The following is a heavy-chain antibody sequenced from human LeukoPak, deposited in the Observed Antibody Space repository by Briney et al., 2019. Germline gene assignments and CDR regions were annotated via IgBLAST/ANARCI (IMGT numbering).Heavy chain of an antibody. CDR2: VDPEDGET. CDR3: ARGALRQQPDKGGAFDI. V-gene: IGHV1-69-2*01. CDR1: GYTFIDYY. D-gene: IGHD6-13*01. Sequence: AXVKLSCKASGYTFIDYYMHWVQQAPGKGLEWMGLVDPEDGETIYAEKFKGRVTITADKYKDTAYMEVSSLRSEDTAVYYCARGALRQQPDKGGAFDIWGQGTMVTVSS. J-gene: IGHJ3*02.